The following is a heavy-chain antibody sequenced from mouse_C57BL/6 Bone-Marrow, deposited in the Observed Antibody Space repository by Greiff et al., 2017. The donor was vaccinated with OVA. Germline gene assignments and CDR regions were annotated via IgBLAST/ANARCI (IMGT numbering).Heavy chain of an antibody. V-gene: IGHV5-15*01. CDR1: GFTFSDYG. J-gene: IGHJ1*03. CDR2: ISNLAYSI. Sequence: EVHLVESGGGLVQPGGSLKLSCAASGFTFSDYGMAWVRQAPRKGPEWVAFISNLAYSIYYADTVTGRFTISRENAKNTLYLEMSSLRSEDTAMYYCARQTNYSYDVWGTGTTVTVSS. D-gene: IGHD1-1*01. CDR3: ARQTNYSYDV.